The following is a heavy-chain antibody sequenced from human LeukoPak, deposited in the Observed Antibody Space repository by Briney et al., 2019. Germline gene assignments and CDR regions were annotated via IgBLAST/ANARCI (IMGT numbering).Heavy chain of an antibody. CDR3: ARGRGARSSRWYNWFDP. D-gene: IGHD6-13*01. CDR2: INHSGST. Sequence: SETLSLTCAVYGGSFSAYYWSWIRQPPGKGLEWIGEINHSGSTNYNPSLKSRVTILIDTSKNQFPLEMSSVTAADTAVYYCARGRGARSSRWYNWFDPWGQGTLVTVSS. J-gene: IGHJ5*02. V-gene: IGHV4-34*01. CDR1: GGSFSAYY.